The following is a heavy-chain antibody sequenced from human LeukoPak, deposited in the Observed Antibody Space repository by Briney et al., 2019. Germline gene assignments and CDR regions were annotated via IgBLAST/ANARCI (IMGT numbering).Heavy chain of an antibody. D-gene: IGHD3-22*01. CDR1: GGSISSHY. CDR3: ARVTMMRFDY. J-gene: IGHJ4*02. CDR2: IYCSGST. V-gene: IGHV4-59*11. Sequence: SETLSLTCTVSGGSISSHYWSWIQQPPGKGLEWIGYIYCSGSTNYNPSLKSRVTISVDTSKNQFSLKLSSVTAADTAVYYCARVTMMRFDYWGQGTLVTVSS.